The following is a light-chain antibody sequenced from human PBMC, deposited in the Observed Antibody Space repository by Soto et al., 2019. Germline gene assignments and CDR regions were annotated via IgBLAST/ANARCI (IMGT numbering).Light chain of an antibody. J-gene: IGLJ1*01. Sequence: QSALTQPASVSGSPGQSIAISCTGTASDVGGYGNLSWYQQHPGRAPKLIIYDVNYRPSGVSDRFSASKSGNTASLTISGLQSEDEADYYCCSYAGSLYVFGTGTKLTVL. CDR1: ASDVGGYGN. V-gene: IGLV2-14*03. CDR2: DVN. CDR3: CSYAGSLYV.